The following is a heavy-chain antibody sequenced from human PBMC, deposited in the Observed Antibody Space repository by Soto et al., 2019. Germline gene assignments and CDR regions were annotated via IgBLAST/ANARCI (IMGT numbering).Heavy chain of an antibody. CDR2: IYYSGST. CDR1: GGSISSGAYY. D-gene: IGHD3-10*01. CDR3: DRVYGSGSIHY. V-gene: IGHV4-30-4*01. J-gene: IGHJ4*02. Sequence: SETLSLTCTVSGGSISSGAYYWSWIRQPPGKGLEWIGYIYYSGSTYYNPSLKSRVTISVDTSQNQFSLKLSSVTAADTAVYYCDRVYGSGSIHYWGQGNLVTVSS.